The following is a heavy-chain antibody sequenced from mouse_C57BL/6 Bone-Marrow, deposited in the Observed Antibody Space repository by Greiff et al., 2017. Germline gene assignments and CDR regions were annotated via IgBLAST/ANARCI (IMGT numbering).Heavy chain of an antibody. CDR3: ARGRGLRVDY. Sequence: VQLQQSGPELVKPGASVKISCKASGYAFSSSWMNWVKQTPGKGLEWIGRIYPGDGYTNYNGKLKGKATLTADKTTNTAYMQLSSLTYEDTAVYSWARGRGLRVDYWGQGNTLTVSS. D-gene: IGHD2-4*01. V-gene: IGHV1-82*01. CDR2: IYPGDGYT. CDR1: GYAFSSSW. J-gene: IGHJ2*01.